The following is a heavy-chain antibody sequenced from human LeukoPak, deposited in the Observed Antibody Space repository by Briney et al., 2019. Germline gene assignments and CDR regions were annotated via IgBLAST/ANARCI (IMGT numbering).Heavy chain of an antibody. D-gene: IGHD3-10*02. CDR3: ARGDSAYGRAPNWFDP. V-gene: IGHV4-31*03. Sequence: SQTLSLTCTVSGGSISSGGYYWSWIRQHPGKGLEWIGYIYYSGSTYYNPSLKSRVTISVDTSKNQFSLKLSSVTAADTAVYYCARGDSAYGRAPNWFDPWGQGTLVTVSS. J-gene: IGHJ5*02. CDR2: IYYSGST. CDR1: GGSISSGGYY.